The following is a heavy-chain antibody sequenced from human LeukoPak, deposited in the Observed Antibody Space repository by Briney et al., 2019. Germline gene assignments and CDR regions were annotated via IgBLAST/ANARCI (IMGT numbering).Heavy chain of an antibody. CDR1: GYSISSGYY. Sequence: PSETLSLTCAVSGYSISSGYYWGWIRQPPGKGLEWIGSIYYSGSTYYNPSLKSRVTISVDTSKNQFSLKLSSVTAADTAVYYCARHSADYGDFSNWFDPWGQGTLVTVSS. D-gene: IGHD4-17*01. J-gene: IGHJ5*02. CDR2: IYYSGST. CDR3: ARHSADYGDFSNWFDP. V-gene: IGHV4-38-2*01.